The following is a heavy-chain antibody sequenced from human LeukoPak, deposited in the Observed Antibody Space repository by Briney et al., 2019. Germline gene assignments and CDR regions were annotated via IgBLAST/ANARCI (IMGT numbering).Heavy chain of an antibody. V-gene: IGHV3-21*01. Sequence: GGSLRLSCAASGFTFSSYSMNWARQAPGRGLEWVSSISSSSSYIYYADSVKGRFTISRDNAKNSLYLQMNSLRAEDTAVYYCARAAYSKDGLGYYYYYYMDVWGKGTTVTVSS. D-gene: IGHD4-11*01. CDR3: ARAAYSKDGLGYYYYYYMDV. J-gene: IGHJ6*03. CDR1: GFTFSSYS. CDR2: ISSSSSYI.